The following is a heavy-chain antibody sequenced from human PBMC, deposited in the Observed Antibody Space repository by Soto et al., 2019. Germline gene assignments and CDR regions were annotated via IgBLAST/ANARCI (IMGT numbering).Heavy chain of an antibody. CDR1: GYSFTSYW. D-gene: IGHD6-19*01. Sequence: GESLKISCKGSGYSFTSYWIGWVRQMPGKGLEWMGIIYPGDSDTRYSPSFQGQVTISADKSISTAYLQWSSLKASDTAMYYCARHHFPYIAVADYDYWGQGTLVTVSS. J-gene: IGHJ4*02. V-gene: IGHV5-51*01. CDR2: IYPGDSDT. CDR3: ARHHFPYIAVADYDY.